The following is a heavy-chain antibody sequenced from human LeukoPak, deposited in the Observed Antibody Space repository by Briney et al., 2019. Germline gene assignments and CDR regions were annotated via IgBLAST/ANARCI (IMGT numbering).Heavy chain of an antibody. CDR3: AKDLDSGSYCPFY. CDR2: ISYDGSNK. Sequence: GSLRLSCAASGFTFSSYGMHWVRQAPGKGLEWVAVISYDGSNKYYADSVKGRFTISRDNSKNTLYLQMNSLRAEDTAVYYCAKDLDSGSYCPFYWGQGTLVTVSS. CDR1: GFTFSSYG. J-gene: IGHJ4*02. D-gene: IGHD1-26*01. V-gene: IGHV3-30*18.